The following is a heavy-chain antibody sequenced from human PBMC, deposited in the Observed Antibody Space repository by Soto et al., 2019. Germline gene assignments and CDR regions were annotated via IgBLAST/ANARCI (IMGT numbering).Heavy chain of an antibody. D-gene: IGHD1-1*01. V-gene: IGHV3-30-3*01. CDR3: ARDLTGTPDRLYYYYYYGMDV. J-gene: IGHJ6*02. CDR2: ISYDGSNK. Sequence: GGSLRLSCAASGFTFSSYAMHWVRQAPGKGLEWVAVISYDGSNKYYADSVKGRFTISRDNSKNTLYLQMNSLRAEDTAVYYCARDLTGTPDRLYYYYYYGMDVWGQGTTVTVSS. CDR1: GFTFSSYA.